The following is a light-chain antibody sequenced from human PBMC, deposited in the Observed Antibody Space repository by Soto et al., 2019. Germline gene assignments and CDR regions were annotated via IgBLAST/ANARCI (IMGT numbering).Light chain of an antibody. V-gene: IGKV3-20*01. CDR2: GAS. Sequence: EIVLTQSPDTLSLSPGERATLSCRASQSVSTNYLAWYQRKPGQAPRLLIYGASNRATGIPARFSGSGSGTDFTLTVTRLEPEDFAVYYCQQYGSSPPTFGQGTKVEIK. CDR1: QSVSTNY. J-gene: IGKJ1*01. CDR3: QQYGSSPPT.